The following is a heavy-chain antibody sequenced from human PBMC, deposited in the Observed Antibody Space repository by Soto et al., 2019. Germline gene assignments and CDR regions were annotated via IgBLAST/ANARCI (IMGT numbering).Heavy chain of an antibody. CDR2: ISSSSSYI. V-gene: IGHV3-21*01. J-gene: IGHJ4*02. CDR1: GFTFSRYS. D-gene: IGHD6-19*01. Sequence: EVQLVESGGGLVKPGGSLRLSCAASGFTFSRYSMNWVRQAPGKGLEWVSSISSSSSYIYYADSVKGRFTISRDNAKNSLYLQMNSLRAEDTAVYYCAREPHRLAVAGRGNWMDYWGQGTLVTVSS. CDR3: AREPHRLAVAGRGNWMDY.